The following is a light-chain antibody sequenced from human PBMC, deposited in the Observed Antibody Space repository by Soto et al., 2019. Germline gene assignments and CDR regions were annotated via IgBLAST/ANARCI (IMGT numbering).Light chain of an antibody. CDR1: RRVSGS. CDR3: QQRSNWPST. V-gene: IGKV3-11*01. Sequence: EIVLTQSPATLSLSPGNRATLSCRAIRRVSGSLAWYQQKPGQAPRLLIYDASNRATGIPARFSGSGSGTDFTLTITSLEPEDFAVYYCQQRSNWPSTFGGGTKVEI. J-gene: IGKJ4*01. CDR2: DAS.